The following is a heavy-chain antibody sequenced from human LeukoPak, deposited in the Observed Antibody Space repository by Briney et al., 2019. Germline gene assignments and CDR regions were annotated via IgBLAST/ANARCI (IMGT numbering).Heavy chain of an antibody. CDR3: ARLQSGWFYFDY. CDR1: GGSISSGSYY. CDR2: IYTSGST. Sequence: SQTLSLTCTVSGGSISSGSYYWSWIRQPAGKGLEWIGRIYTSGSTNYNPSLKSRVTIPVDTSKNQFSLKLSSVTAADTAVYYCARLQSGWFYFDYWGQGTLVTVSS. V-gene: IGHV4-61*02. D-gene: IGHD6-19*01. J-gene: IGHJ4*02.